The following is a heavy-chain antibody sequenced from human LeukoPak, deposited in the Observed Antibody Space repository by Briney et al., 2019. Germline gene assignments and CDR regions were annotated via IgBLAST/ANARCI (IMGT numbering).Heavy chain of an antibody. CDR2: VTYSGGST. CDR3: AKDVTYYSDNTGSWGAFHI. J-gene: IGHJ3*02. Sequence: GGSLRLSCIAPGFTSSSYAMRCGRPAPGKGLGWVSIVTYSGGSTFYADSVKGRFTISRDNSKNTLYLQMNSLRADDTAVYYCAKDVTYYSDNTGSWGAFHIWGQGTMVTVSS. D-gene: IGHD3-22*01. CDR1: GFTSSSYA. V-gene: IGHV3-23*01.